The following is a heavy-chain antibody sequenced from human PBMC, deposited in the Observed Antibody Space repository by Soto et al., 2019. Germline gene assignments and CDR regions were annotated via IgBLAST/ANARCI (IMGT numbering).Heavy chain of an antibody. J-gene: IGHJ6*02. CDR2: IYYSGST. Sequence: SETLSLTCTVSGGSVSSGSYYWTWIRQPPGKGLEWIGYIYYSGSTNYNPSLKSRVTISLDTSNNQFSLRLSSVTAADTAVYYCARKFCSTTSCHAHGMDVWGQGTKVTVYS. CDR3: ARKFCSTTSCHAHGMDV. V-gene: IGHV4-61*01. D-gene: IGHD2-2*01. CDR1: GGSVSSGSYY.